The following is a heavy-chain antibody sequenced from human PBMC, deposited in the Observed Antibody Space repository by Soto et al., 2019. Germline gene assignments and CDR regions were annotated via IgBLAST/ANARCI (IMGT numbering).Heavy chain of an antibody. CDR1: GGSISSGGYY. Sequence: QVQLQESGPGLVKPSQTLSLTCTVSGGSISSGGYYWSWIRQHPGKGLEWIGYIYYSGSTYYNPSLKSRVTISEHTSKNQFSRKLSSVTAADRAVYYCAIGDYYCSGRGGFDYWCQGTLVTVSS. J-gene: IGHJ4*02. V-gene: IGHV4-31*03. D-gene: IGHD3-10*01. CDR2: IYYSGST. CDR3: AIGDYYCSGRGGFDY.